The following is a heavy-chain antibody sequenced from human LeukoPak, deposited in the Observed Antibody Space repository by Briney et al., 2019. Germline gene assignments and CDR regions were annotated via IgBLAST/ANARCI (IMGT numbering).Heavy chain of an antibody. CDR1: GGSFSGYY. D-gene: IGHD3-16*01. Sequence: PSETLSLTCAVYGGSFSGYYWSWIRQPPGKGLEWIGEINHSGSTNYNPSLKSRVTISVDTSKNQFSLKLSSVTAADTAVYYCARELDYVWGSSHYFDYWGQGTLVTASS. V-gene: IGHV4-34*01. CDR3: ARELDYVWGSSHYFDY. J-gene: IGHJ4*02. CDR2: INHSGST.